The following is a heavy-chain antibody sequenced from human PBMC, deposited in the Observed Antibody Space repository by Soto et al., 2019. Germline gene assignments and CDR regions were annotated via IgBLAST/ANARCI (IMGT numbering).Heavy chain of an antibody. CDR1: GFTFSNYG. CDR2: ISFDGSAR. D-gene: IGHD1-26*01. J-gene: IGHJ4*02. Sequence: GGSLRLSCAASGFTFSNYGMHWVRQAPGKGLEWVSYISFDGSARLFADSVKGRLTISRDNSQNTIYVQMDSLRVEDTAVYYCAKGRERKGRSPEYDHWGQGTLVTVSS. V-gene: IGHV3-30*18. CDR3: AKGRERKGRSPEYDH.